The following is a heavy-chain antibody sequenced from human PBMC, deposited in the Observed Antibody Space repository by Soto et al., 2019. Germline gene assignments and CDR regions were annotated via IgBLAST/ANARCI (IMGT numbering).Heavy chain of an antibody. V-gene: IGHV3-30-3*01. CDR2: ISYDGIIK. J-gene: IGHJ4*02. CDR1: GFTFSSSP. CDR3: VRDKIRGPPDYCDD. Sequence: QVQLVESGGGVVQPGRSLRLSCEASGFTFSSSPMHWVRQAPGKGLEWVAVISYDGIIKVYADSVQGRFTISRDISKNTWYLQMNSLRTEDTAVYYCVRDKIRGPPDYCDDWGQGTLVTVSS.